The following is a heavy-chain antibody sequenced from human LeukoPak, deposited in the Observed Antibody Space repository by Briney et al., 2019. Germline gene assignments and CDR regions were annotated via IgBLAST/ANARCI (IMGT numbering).Heavy chain of an antibody. CDR3: AKSNGYGLVDI. J-gene: IGHJ3*02. Sequence: SSETLSLTCAVYGGSFSGYYWSWIRQPPGKGLEWIGEINHSGSTNYNPSLKRRVTISLDTSRNQFSLKLNSVTAADTAVYYCAKSNGYGLVDIWGQGTVVTVSS. CDR2: INHSGST. CDR1: GGSFSGYY. V-gene: IGHV4-34*01. D-gene: IGHD3-10*01.